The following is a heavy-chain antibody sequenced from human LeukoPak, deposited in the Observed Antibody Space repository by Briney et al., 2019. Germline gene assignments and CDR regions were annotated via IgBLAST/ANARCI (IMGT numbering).Heavy chain of an antibody. V-gene: IGHV4-59*08. CDR2: INYSGNT. CDR3: ARLNVLNNSVLHHFDR. CDR1: SGSISDYD. J-gene: IGHJ4*02. Sequence: SVTLSLTCTVSSGSISDYDWSWLPQSPGRALEGIAYINYSGNTDYNPSLKSRVTISVDTSKNHFSLKLNSVTAADTAVYYCARLNVLNNSVLHHFDRWGQGTLVTVSS. D-gene: IGHD1/OR15-1a*01.